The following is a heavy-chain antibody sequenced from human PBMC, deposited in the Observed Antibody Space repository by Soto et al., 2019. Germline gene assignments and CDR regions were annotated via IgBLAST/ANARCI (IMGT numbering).Heavy chain of an antibody. D-gene: IGHD2-15*01. CDR1: GFTFSSYW. CDR2: IKQDGSEK. V-gene: IGHV3-7*04. J-gene: IGHJ4*02. Sequence: EVQLVEAGGDLVQPGGSLRLSCAASGFTFSSYWMSWVRQAPGKGLEWVASIKQDGSEKYYVDSVEGRFSISRNNAKNSLYLQMNGLRVEGPAADYWGRGGGHFDSWGQGTLVTVSS. CDR3: GRGGGHFDS.